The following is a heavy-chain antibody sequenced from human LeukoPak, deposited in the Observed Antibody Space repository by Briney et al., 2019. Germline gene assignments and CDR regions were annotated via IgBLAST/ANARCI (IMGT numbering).Heavy chain of an antibody. J-gene: IGHJ3*02. Sequence: SETLSLTCTVSGDSINSYYWSWIRQPPGKGLEWIGYIYYSGSTNYNPSLKSRVTISLNTSKNQFSLKLSSVTAADTAAYYCARVRGYSYGDLFVEDAFDIWGQGTMVTVSS. V-gene: IGHV4-59*01. CDR3: ARVRGYSYGDLFVEDAFDI. CDR2: IYYSGST. CDR1: GDSINSYY. D-gene: IGHD5-18*01.